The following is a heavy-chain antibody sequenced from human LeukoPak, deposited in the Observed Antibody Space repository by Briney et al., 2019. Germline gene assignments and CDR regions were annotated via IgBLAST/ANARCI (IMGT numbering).Heavy chain of an antibody. Sequence: TSETLSLTCTVSGGSISSSSYYWSWIRQPPGKGLEWIGYIYYSGSTNYNPSLKSRVTISVDTSKNQFSLILSSVTAADTAVYYCARSRGRLLYYFDYWGQGTLVTVSS. V-gene: IGHV4-61*05. J-gene: IGHJ4*02. CDR3: ARSRGRLLYYFDY. CDR1: GGSISSSSYY. CDR2: IYYSGST. D-gene: IGHD3-10*01.